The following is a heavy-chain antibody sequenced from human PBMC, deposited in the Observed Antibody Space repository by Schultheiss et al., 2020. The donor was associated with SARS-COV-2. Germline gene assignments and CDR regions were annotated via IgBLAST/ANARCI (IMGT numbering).Heavy chain of an antibody. CDR1: GFTFRNYW. CDR2: IKQDGSVE. D-gene: IGHD1-1*01. J-gene: IGHJ5*02. Sequence: GGSLRLSCAASGFTFRNYWMDWVRQAPGKGLQWVANIKQDGSVEHYVDSVRGRFIISRDNAKNSLDLQMNSLRVDDTAVYYCARSISTRGWFDPWGQRTLVTVSS. V-gene: IGHV3-7*01. CDR3: ARSISTRGWFDP.